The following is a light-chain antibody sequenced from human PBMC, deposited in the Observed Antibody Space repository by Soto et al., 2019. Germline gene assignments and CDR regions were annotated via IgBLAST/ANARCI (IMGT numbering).Light chain of an antibody. V-gene: IGKV3-20*01. J-gene: IGKJ1*01. CDR3: QQYGSWT. CDR1: QTIDSNN. CDR2: GTS. Sequence: EIVLTQSPGTLSVSPGERATLSCMASQTIDSNNLAWYQQKPGQAPSLLIYGTSSRATGIPDRFSGSGSGTDFTLTISRLEPDDSAIYYCQQYGSWTFGQGTKVEIK.